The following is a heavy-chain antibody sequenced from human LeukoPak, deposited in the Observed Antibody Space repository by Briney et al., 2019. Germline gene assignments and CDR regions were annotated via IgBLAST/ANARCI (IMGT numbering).Heavy chain of an antibody. Sequence: PGGSLRLSCAASGFTFNNYAMNWVRQTPGKGLQWVSAVSGDGQRTFYADSVKGRFTIFRDNSMNTLSLQMNSLRVEDTAVYYCAKEQDNLPLLSHFDSWGQGILVTVSA. CDR1: GFTFNNYA. V-gene: IGHV3-23*01. J-gene: IGHJ4*02. CDR3: AKEQDNLPLLSHFDS. D-gene: IGHD1-14*01. CDR2: VSGDGQRT.